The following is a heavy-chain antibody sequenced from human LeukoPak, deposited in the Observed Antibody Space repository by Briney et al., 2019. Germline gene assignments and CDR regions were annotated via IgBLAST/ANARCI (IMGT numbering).Heavy chain of an antibody. Sequence: NPSQTLSLTCTVSGGSISSGGYYWSWIRQHPGKGLEWIGYIYYSGSTYYNPSLKSRVTISVDTSKNQFSLKLSSVTAADTAVYYCARGKFRRSSSYFDYWGQGTLVTVSS. CDR3: ARGKFRRSSSYFDY. J-gene: IGHJ4*02. V-gene: IGHV4-31*03. CDR1: GGSISSGGYY. CDR2: IYYSGST. D-gene: IGHD6-13*01.